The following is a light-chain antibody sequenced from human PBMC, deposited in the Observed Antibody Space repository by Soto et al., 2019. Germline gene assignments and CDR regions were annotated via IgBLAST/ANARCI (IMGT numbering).Light chain of an antibody. Sequence: QSVLTQPPSVSAAPGQKVTISCSGSSSNIGNNHVYWYQQLPGTAPKLLIYENNKRPSGIPDRFSGSKSGTSATLGITGLQTGDEADYYCRTWDSSLSAGVFGTGTKVTVL. CDR3: RTWDSSLSAGV. V-gene: IGLV1-51*02. CDR1: SSNIGNNH. CDR2: ENN. J-gene: IGLJ1*01.